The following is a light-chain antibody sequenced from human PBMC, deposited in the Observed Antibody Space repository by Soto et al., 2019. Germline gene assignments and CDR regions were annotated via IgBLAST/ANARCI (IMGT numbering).Light chain of an antibody. J-gene: IGKJ4*01. CDR3: AQGLAVPFT. CDR1: RSILGSSGYNY. CDR2: LGS. Sequence: EIVLTQSPLSLPVTPGEPASISCRSSRSILGSSGYNYLNWYLQKPGQSPQLLIYLGSSRASGVPDRFSGSGSGTDFTLTISRVEAGDLGVSFCAQGLAVPFTFGGGTKVDIK. V-gene: IGKV2-28*01.